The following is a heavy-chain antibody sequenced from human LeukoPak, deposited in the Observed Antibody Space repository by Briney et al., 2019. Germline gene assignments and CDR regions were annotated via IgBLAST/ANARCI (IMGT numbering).Heavy chain of an antibody. J-gene: IGHJ3*01. CDR3: AKVFEYYDFWSGVDAFDL. CDR2: IRYDGSNK. D-gene: IGHD3-3*01. V-gene: IGHV3-30*02. Sequence: GGSLRLSCAASGFTFSSYGMHWVRQAPGKGLEWVAFIRYDGSNKYYADSVKGRFTISRDNSKNTLYLQMNSLRAEDTAVYYCAKVFEYYDFWSGVDAFDLWGQETMVTVSS. CDR1: GFTFSSYG.